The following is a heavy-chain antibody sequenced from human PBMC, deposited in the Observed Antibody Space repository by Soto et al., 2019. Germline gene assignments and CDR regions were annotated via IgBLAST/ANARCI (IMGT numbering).Heavy chain of an antibody. CDR3: ARIDFWSGSYRGDY. J-gene: IGHJ4*02. CDR2: IYSGGGT. CDR1: GFTVISNY. D-gene: IGHD3-3*01. V-gene: IGHV3-66*01. Sequence: EVQLVESGGGLVQPGGSLRLSCAASGFTVISNYMGWVRQAPGKGLEWVSVIYSGGGTYSADSVKGRFAISRDNSKNTLYLQMNSLRAEDTAVYYCARIDFWSGSYRGDYWGQGALVTVSS.